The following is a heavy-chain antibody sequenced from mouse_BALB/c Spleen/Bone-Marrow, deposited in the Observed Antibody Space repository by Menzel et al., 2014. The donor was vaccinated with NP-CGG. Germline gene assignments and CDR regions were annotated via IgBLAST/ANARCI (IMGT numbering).Heavy chain of an antibody. CDR1: GYTFTEYT. Sequence: PRQQPGPELVKPGSSVKISCKASGYTFTEYTIDWVKQSHGKSLEWIGGINPKNGGTSIHQKFKAKATLTIVKSSSTTYMKLRSLTTDESAVYYCETYDYDWFAYWGQGTLVTVSA. V-gene: IGHV1-18*01. CDR3: ETYDYDWFAY. CDR2: INPKNGGT. J-gene: IGHJ3*01. D-gene: IGHD2-4*01.